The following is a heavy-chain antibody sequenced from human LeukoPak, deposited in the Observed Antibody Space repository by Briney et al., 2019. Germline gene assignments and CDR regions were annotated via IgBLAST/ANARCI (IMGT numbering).Heavy chain of an antibody. CDR1: GYSFTSYW. CDR3: ARSDVESSSHPYYFDY. J-gene: IGHJ4*02. Sequence: GESLKISCKGSGYSFTSYWIGWVRQMPGKGLEWMGIIYPGDSDTRYSPSFQGQVTISADKSISTAYLQWSSLKASDTAMYYCARSDVESSSHPYYFDYWGQGTLVTVSS. D-gene: IGHD6-6*01. CDR2: IYPGDSDT. V-gene: IGHV5-51*01.